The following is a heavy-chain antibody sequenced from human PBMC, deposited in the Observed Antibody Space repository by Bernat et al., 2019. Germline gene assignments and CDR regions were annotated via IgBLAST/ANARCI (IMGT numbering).Heavy chain of an antibody. Sequence: EVQLVESGGGLVQPGGSLRLSCAASGFTFSSYWMHWVRQAPGNGLVWVSRIYTDGSNTDYADSVKGRFTISSDNAKNTLYLQMNNLRVEDTAVYYCARVRYCRSGSCSSDFDYWGQGTLVTVSS. CDR1: GFTFSSYW. J-gene: IGHJ4*02. V-gene: IGHV3-74*01. CDR3: ARVRYCRSGSCSSDFDY. CDR2: IYTDGSNT. D-gene: IGHD2-15*01.